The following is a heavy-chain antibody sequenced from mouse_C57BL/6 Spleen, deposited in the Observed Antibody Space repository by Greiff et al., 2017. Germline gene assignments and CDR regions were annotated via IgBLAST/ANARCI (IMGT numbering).Heavy chain of an antibody. D-gene: IGHD4-1*01. J-gene: IGHJ3*01. CDR1: GYTFTDYY. Sequence: EVQLQQSGPELVKPGASVKISCKASGYTFTDYYMNWVKQSPGKSLEWIGDINPNNGGTSYNQKFKGKATMTVAKSSSTAYMELRNLTSKDSAVYYCAGSDSDGAGTWEAWFACWGKGTLVTVSA. CDR3: AGSDSDGAGTWEAWFAC. V-gene: IGHV1-26*01. CDR2: INPNNGGT.